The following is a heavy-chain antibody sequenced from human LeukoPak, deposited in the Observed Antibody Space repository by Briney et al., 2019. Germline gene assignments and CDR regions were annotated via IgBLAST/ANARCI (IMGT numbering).Heavy chain of an antibody. CDR3: ARQLYGSDY. V-gene: IGHV4-34*01. J-gene: IGHJ4*02. CDR2: VNHSGYT. Sequence: SETLSLTCDVSGVSFSTYYWSWIRQSPEKGREWIGEVNHSGYTNYNPSLKGRVTISVDPSKNQLSLKLSSVTAADTAVYYCARQLYGSDYWGQGTLVTVSS. CDR1: GVSFSTYY. D-gene: IGHD4-17*01.